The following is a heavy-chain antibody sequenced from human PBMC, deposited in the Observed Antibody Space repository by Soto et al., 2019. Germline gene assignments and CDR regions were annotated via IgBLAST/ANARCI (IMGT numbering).Heavy chain of an antibody. D-gene: IGHD4-17*01. CDR2: VSDSGYT. CDR3: ARGDRSRTVTGYFHY. J-gene: IGHJ4*02. V-gene: IGHV4-59*12. Sequence: SETLSLTCTVSGGSINNYRSTWIRQTPGKGLEWIGYVSDSGYTNYNPSLKGRVTISVDVSKNQFSLSLNSVTAADTAVYYCARGDRSRTVTGYFHYWGQGALVTVSS. CDR1: GGSINNYR.